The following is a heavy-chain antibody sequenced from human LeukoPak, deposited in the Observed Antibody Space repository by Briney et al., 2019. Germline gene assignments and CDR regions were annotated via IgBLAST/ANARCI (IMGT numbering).Heavy chain of an antibody. CDR1: GFTFSRYW. V-gene: IGHV3-74*01. CDR2: INSDGSST. CDR3: ARDPDSSGWSSKDY. Sequence: GEPLRLSCAASGFTFSRYWMHWVRQAPGKGLVWVSRINSDGSSTTYADSVRGRFTISRDNAKNTLYMQMNSLRAEDTAVYYCARDPDSSGWSSKDYWGQGTLVTVSS. D-gene: IGHD6-19*01. J-gene: IGHJ4*02.